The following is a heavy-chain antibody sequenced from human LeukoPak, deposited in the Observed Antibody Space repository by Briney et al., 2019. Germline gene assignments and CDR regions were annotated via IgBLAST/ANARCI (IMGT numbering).Heavy chain of an antibody. D-gene: IGHD2-2*01. V-gene: IGHV4-34*01. Sequence: SETLSLTCAVYGGSFSGYYWSWIRQPPGKGLEWIGEINHTGSTNYNPSLKSRVTISVDTSKNQFSLKLSSVTAADTAVYYCARGRGYCSSTSCYNWFDPWGQGTLVTVSS. CDR3: ARGRGYCSSTSCYNWFDP. J-gene: IGHJ5*02. CDR1: GGSFSGYY. CDR2: INHTGST.